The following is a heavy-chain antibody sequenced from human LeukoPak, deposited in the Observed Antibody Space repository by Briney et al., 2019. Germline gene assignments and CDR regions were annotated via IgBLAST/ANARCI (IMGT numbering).Heavy chain of an antibody. CDR2: ISGSGGST. CDR1: GFTFSSYA. Sequence: SGGSLRLSCAASGFTFSSYAMSWVRQAPGKGLEWASAISGSGGSTYYADSVKGRFTISRDNSKNTLYLQMNSLRAEDTAVYYCAKDQWLVHIFDYWGQGTLVTVSS. D-gene: IGHD6-19*01. V-gene: IGHV3-23*01. J-gene: IGHJ4*02. CDR3: AKDQWLVHIFDY.